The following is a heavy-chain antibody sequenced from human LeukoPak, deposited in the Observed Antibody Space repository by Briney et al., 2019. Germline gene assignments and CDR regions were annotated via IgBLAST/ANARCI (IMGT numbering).Heavy chain of an antibody. CDR3: AKDLGGYGDYGYFDF. CDR1: GFTFGSYG. V-gene: IGHV3-33*06. CDR2: IWYDGNNT. J-gene: IGHJ4*02. D-gene: IGHD4-17*01. Sequence: GRALRLSCAASGFTFGSYGMHWVRQAPGKGLEWVAIIWYDGNNTYYGDSVKGRFAISRDNSKNTLYLQMSSLRAEDTAVYYCAKDLGGYGDYGYFDFWGQGTVVIVSS.